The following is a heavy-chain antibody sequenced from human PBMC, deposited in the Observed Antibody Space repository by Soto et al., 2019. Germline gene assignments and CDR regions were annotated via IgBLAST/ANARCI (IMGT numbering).Heavy chain of an antibody. CDR1: GYTFTSYG. V-gene: IGHV1-18*01. Sequence: ASVKVSCKASGYTFTSYGISWVRQAPGQGLEWMGWISAYNGSTNYAQKLQGRVTMTTDTSTSTAYMELRSLRSDDTAVYYCARDYRLGDILTDDDAFDIWGQGTMVTVSS. D-gene: IGHD3-9*01. CDR3: ARDYRLGDILTDDDAFDI. J-gene: IGHJ3*02. CDR2: ISAYNGST.